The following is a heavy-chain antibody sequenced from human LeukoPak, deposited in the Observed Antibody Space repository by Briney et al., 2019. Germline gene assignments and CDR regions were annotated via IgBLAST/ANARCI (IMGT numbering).Heavy chain of an antibody. CDR1: GFTFSSYA. V-gene: IGHV3-64*01. Sequence: PGGSLRLSCAASGFTFSSYAMHWVRQAPGKGLEYVSAISSNGGSTYYANSVKGRFTISRDNSKNTLYLQMGSLRAEDTALYYCAKTSLWDGSGHYYYMDVWGKGTTVTISS. D-gene: IGHD2-15*01. J-gene: IGHJ6*03. CDR3: AKTSLWDGSGHYYYMDV. CDR2: ISSNGGST.